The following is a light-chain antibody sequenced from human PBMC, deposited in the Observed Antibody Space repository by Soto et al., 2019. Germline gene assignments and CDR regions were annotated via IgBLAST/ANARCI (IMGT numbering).Light chain of an antibody. CDR2: DAS. CDR3: QQFAISTT. J-gene: IGKJ1*01. V-gene: IGKV1-5*01. CDR1: HNIERW. Sequence: IQMTQSPSTLSASVGDRVTITCRASHNIERWMAWYQQKPGKAPSLLIFDASTLHSGVPSRFSGSGSGTDFTLTISSLKTDAFATYYYQQFAISTTFGQGTKVDIK.